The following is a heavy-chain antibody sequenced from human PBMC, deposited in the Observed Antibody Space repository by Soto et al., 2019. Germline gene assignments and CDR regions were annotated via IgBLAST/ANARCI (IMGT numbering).Heavy chain of an antibody. CDR3: ARHVTAEHLGYCSGGSCYSLYYYGMDV. CDR2: IDPSDSYT. V-gene: IGHV5-10-1*03. D-gene: IGHD2-15*01. J-gene: IGHJ6*02. Sequence: EVQLVQSGAEVKKPGESLRISCKGSGYSFTSYWISWVRQMPGKGLEWMGRIDPSDSYTNYSPSFQGHVTISADKSISTAYLQWSSLKASDTAMYYCARHVTAEHLGYCSGGSCYSLYYYGMDVWGQGTTVTVSS. CDR1: GYSFTSYW.